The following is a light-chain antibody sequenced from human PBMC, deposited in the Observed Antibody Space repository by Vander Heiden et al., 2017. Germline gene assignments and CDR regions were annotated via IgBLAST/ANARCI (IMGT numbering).Light chain of an antibody. CDR1: QSVSSSY. CDR3: QQYNSH. V-gene: IGKV3-20*01. CDR2: GAS. Sequence: EIVLTQSPGTLSLSPGERATLSCRASQSVSSSYLAWYQQKPGQAPRLLIYGASSRATGITDRVSGSGSGTDLTLTISRLETEDFAVYLGQQYNSHFGGGTKVEIK. J-gene: IGKJ4*01.